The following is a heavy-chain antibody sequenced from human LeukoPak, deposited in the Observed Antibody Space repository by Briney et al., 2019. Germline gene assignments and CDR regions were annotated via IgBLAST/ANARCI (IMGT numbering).Heavy chain of an antibody. Sequence: ASVKVSCKASGYTFTSYCMHWVRQAPGQGLAWMGIINPSGGSTSYAQKFQGRVTMTRDTSTSTVYMELSSLRSEDTAVYYCAREWADYYGSGHFDYWGQGTLVTVSS. J-gene: IGHJ4*02. V-gene: IGHV1-46*03. CDR2: INPSGGST. D-gene: IGHD3-10*01. CDR1: GYTFTSYC. CDR3: AREWADYYGSGHFDY.